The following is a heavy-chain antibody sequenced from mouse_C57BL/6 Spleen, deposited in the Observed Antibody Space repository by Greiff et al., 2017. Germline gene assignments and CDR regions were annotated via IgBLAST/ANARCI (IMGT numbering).Heavy chain of an antibody. D-gene: IGHD1-1*01. Sequence: VQLQQSGPVLVKPGASVKMSCKASGYTFTDYYMNWVKQSHGKSLEWIGVINPYNGGTSYNQKFKGKATLTVDKSSSTAYMELNSLTSEDSAVYYCARGRDTTAVEFYYYAMDYWGQGTSVTVSS. V-gene: IGHV1-19*01. CDR3: ARGRDTTAVEFYYYAMDY. CDR1: GYTFTDYY. J-gene: IGHJ4*01. CDR2: INPYNGGT.